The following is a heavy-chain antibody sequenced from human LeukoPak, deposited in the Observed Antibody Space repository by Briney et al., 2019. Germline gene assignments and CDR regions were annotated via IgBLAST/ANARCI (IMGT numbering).Heavy chain of an antibody. CDR3: ARDKEDYYYGMDV. CDR1: GFSLSSYW. Sequence: PAGGSLRLSCVGSGFSLSSYWMHWVRQAPGKGLVWVSRINSDGRSTRYADSVKGRFTISRDNAKNMLYLQMNSLRAEDTAVYYCARDKEDYYYGMDVWGQGTTVTVSS. V-gene: IGHV3-74*01. J-gene: IGHJ6*02. D-gene: IGHD2-15*01. CDR2: INSDGRST.